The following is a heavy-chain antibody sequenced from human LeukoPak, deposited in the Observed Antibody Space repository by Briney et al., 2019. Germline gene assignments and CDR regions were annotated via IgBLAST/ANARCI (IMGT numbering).Heavy chain of an antibody. D-gene: IGHD5-12*01. Sequence: GGSLRLSCAASGFTFSSYEMNWVRQAPGKGLEWVSYISSSGSTIYYADSVKGRFTISRDNAKNSLYLQMNSLRAEDTAVYYCARFRGGYDYYFDYWGQGTLVTVPS. V-gene: IGHV3-48*03. CDR1: GFTFSSYE. J-gene: IGHJ4*02. CDR2: ISSSGSTI. CDR3: ARFRGGYDYYFDY.